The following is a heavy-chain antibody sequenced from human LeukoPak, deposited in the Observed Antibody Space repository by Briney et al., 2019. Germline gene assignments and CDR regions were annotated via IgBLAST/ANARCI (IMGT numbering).Heavy chain of an antibody. J-gene: IGHJ1*01. D-gene: IGHD1-1*01. CDR3: VEAYSNAWNDFQH. CDR1: GFTFGDYT. V-gene: IGHV3-30-3*01. Sequence: SLTLSHAASGFTFGDYTMYWVRQAPGKVLEWVAVISYDGSQKYYADSVKARFIISRDNSKNTLFLQMNSLRAEDTAIYYCVEAYSNAWNDFQHWGQG. CDR2: ISYDGSQK.